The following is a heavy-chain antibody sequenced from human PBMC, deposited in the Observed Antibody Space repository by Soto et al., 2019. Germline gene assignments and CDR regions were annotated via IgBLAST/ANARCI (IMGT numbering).Heavy chain of an antibody. V-gene: IGHV3-53*01. CDR2: IDTAGRT. D-gene: IGHD3-3*01. CDR1: VFSFSDHY. CDR3: ERVATYYDFWSGYDTYCSYYGMDF. J-gene: IGHJ6*02. Sequence: EVQLVESGGGLIQPGGSLRVSCEASVFSFSDHYMTWVRQAPGNGLEWVSVIDTAGRTNYAESVKGRFTISRDNAKNTLSFQMSIRRAEGRALYYCERVATYYDFWSGYDTYCSYYGMDFWGQWTKVMVSS.